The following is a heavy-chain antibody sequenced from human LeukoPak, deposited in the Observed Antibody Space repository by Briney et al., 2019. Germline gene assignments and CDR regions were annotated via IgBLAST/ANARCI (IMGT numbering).Heavy chain of an antibody. V-gene: IGHV4-4*07. CDR1: GGSISSYY. CDR2: TYTSGST. Sequence: PSETLSLTCTVSGGSISSYYWSWIRQPAGKGLEWIGRTYTSGSTNYNPSLKSRVTMSVDTSKNQFSLKLSSVTAADTAVYYCARNRAYYDFWSAPSRYYYYYMDVWGKGTTVTVSS. CDR3: ARNRAYYDFWSAPSRYYYYYMDV. J-gene: IGHJ6*03. D-gene: IGHD3-3*01.